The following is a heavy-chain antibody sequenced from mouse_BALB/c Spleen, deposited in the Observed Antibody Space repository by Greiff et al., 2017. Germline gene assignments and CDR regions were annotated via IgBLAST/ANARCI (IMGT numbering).Heavy chain of an antibody. CDR1: GFTFSSYT. D-gene: IGHD2-1*01. CDR3: ARGGGNYWFAY. V-gene: IGHV5-12-2*01. J-gene: IGHJ3*01. Sequence: EVKLMESGGGLVQPGGSLKLSCAASGFTFSSYTMSWVRQTPEKRLEWVAYISNGGGSTYYPDTVKGRFTISRDNAKNTLYLQMGSLKSEDTAMYYCARGGGNYWFAYWGQGTLVTVSA. CDR2: ISNGGGST.